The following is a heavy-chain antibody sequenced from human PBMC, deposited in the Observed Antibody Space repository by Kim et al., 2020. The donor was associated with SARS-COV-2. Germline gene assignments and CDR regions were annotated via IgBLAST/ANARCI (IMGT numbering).Heavy chain of an antibody. Sequence: NYIPALKSRVAMSVETSKNQVALKLSSGTAADTAVYYCARAGGEWERIDYWGQGTLVTVSS. D-gene: IGHD1-26*01. CDR3: ARAGGEWERIDY. V-gene: IGHV4-4*07. J-gene: IGHJ4*02.